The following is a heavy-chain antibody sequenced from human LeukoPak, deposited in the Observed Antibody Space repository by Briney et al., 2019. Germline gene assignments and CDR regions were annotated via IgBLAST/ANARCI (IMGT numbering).Heavy chain of an antibody. J-gene: IGHJ4*02. Sequence: GGSLRLSCAVSGISLSNYGMSWVRQAPGKGLEWVAGISGSGGGTNYADSVKGRFTISRDNSKNTLYLQMNSLRAEDTAVYYCAKGANYDSSGYSDYWGQGTLVTVSS. CDR1: GISLSNYG. CDR2: ISGSGGGT. D-gene: IGHD3-22*01. CDR3: AKGANYDSSGYSDY. V-gene: IGHV3-23*01.